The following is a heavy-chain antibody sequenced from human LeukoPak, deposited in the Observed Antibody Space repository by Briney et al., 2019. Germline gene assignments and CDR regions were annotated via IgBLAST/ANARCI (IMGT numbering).Heavy chain of an antibody. V-gene: IGHV4-30-2*01. CDR3: ASHSLSGSSWYVDY. CDR1: GGSISSGGYY. CDR2: IYHSGST. J-gene: IGHJ4*02. Sequence: SQTLSLTCTVSGGSISSGGYYWSWIRQPPGKGLEWIGYIYHSGSTYYNPSLKSRVTISVDRSKNQFSLKLSSVTAADTAVYYCASHSLSGSSWYVDYWGQGTLVTVSS. D-gene: IGHD6-13*01.